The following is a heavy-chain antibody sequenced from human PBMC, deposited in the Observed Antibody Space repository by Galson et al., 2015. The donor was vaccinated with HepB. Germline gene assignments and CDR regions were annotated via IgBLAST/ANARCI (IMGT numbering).Heavy chain of an antibody. CDR1: GYSFINYW. J-gene: IGHJ4*02. CDR2: SYPGDSAT. CDR3: ARSPTSGGDS. D-gene: IGHD1-26*01. V-gene: IGHV5-51*01. Sequence: QSGAEVKTPGESLKISCTASGYSFINYWIGWVRQMPGKGLEWVGLSYPGDSATRYSPSFQGQVIISVDKSITTAYLQWSSLKASDTAMYYCARSPTSGGDSWGQGTLVTVSS.